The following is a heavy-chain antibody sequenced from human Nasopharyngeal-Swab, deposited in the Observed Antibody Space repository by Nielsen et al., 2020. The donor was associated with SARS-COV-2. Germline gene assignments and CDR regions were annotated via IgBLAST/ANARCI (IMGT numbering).Heavy chain of an antibody. V-gene: IGHV1-18*03. D-gene: IGHD2-2*01. CDR1: AYTFTSYG. CDR3: ARGFSGLSALLCSSTSCLDAFDI. Sequence: ASLKVSCKASAYTFTSYGINWVLHAPAQGLVWMGWISAYNGNTNYAQKLQGRVTMTTDTSTSTAFMELRSLRSDDMAVYYCARGFSGLSALLCSSTSCLDAFDIWGQGTMVTVSS. J-gene: IGHJ3*02. CDR2: ISAYNGNT.